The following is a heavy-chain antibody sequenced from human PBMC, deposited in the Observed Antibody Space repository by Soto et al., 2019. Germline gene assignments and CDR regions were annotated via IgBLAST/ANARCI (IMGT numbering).Heavy chain of an antibody. CDR2: MNPNSGNG. J-gene: IGHJ5*02. CDR1: GYALSNND. CDR3: ARMATSGTLNWFDP. V-gene: IGHV1-8*01. Sequence: ASVKVSCKASGYALSNNDRSWVRQGTGQGLEWMGWMNPNSGNGGYAQKFQGRVTMTRDTSTSTAYMELSSLTSDDTAIYYCARMATSGTLNWFDPWGQGTLVTVSS.